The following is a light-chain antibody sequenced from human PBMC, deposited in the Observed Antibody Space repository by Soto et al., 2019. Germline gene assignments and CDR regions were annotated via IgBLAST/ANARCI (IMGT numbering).Light chain of an antibody. CDR2: DAS. Sequence: EIALTQSPVTLSLSPGEGATLSCKASQSIGIDLAWYQQKPGQAPRLLIYDASSRATGIPGRFTGSGSGTDFTITISSLEPEDFAVYYCQQRGNWPRTWAFGQGTKVEV. J-gene: IGKJ1*01. V-gene: IGKV3-11*01. CDR1: QSIGID. CDR3: QQRGNWPRTWA.